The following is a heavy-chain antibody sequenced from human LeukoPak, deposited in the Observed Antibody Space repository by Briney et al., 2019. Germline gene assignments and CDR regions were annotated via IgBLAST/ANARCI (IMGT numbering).Heavy chain of an antibody. CDR2: IDNDGSIT. V-gene: IGHV3-74*01. J-gene: IGHJ3*02. CDR3: ARAYLHDAFDI. D-gene: IGHD3-10*01. Sequence: GGSLRLSCAASGFTFSRYWIQWVRQAPGKGLVWVSHIDNDGSITNYADSVKGRFTISRDNAKNTLYLQMNSLRAEDTAVYYCARAYLHDAFDIWGQGTMVSVSS. CDR1: GFTFSRYW.